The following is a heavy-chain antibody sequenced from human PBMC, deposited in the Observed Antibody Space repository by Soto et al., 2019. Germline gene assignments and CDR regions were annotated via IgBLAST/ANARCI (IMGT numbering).Heavy chain of an antibody. Sequence: EVQLLESGGGLAQPGESLGLSCAASGFAFPTYAMTWVRQIPGKGLEWVASISDSGSKTYYAYSVEGHVTIYRDNSMNTVSLQMNNLSVDDSAVSYCVTKKGARDADLQYFFDSWGQVTLVTVSS. J-gene: IGHJ4*02. CDR1: GFAFPTYA. CDR2: ISDSGSKT. V-gene: IGHV3-23*01. CDR3: VTKKGARDADLQYFFDS. D-gene: IGHD3-16*01.